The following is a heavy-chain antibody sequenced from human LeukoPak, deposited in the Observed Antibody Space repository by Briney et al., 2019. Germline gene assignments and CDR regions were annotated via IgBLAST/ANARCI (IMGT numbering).Heavy chain of an antibody. CDR2: IYPGDSDT. CDR1: GYSYTSYW. V-gene: IGHV5-51*01. D-gene: IGHD3-22*01. Sequence: GESLKISCKGSGYSYTSYWIGWVRQMPGKGLEWIGIIYPGDSDTRYSPSFQGQVTISADKSISTAYLQWSSLKASDTAMYYCTVNTYYYDSSGYYYFDYWGQGTLVTVSS. J-gene: IGHJ4*02. CDR3: TVNTYYYDSSGYYYFDY.